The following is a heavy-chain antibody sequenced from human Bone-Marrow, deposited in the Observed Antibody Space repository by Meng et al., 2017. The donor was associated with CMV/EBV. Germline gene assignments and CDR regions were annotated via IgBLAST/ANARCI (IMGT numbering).Heavy chain of an antibody. CDR2: IKGDGSEK. CDR3: ARVRVTYYEFWSGAFGMDV. V-gene: IGHV3-7*01. J-gene: IGHJ6*02. Sequence: GESLKISCAASGFTFSSYTMSWVRQAPGKGLEWVAKIKGDGSEKYYLDSVKGRFTISRDNAKNSVYLQMNSLRAEDTAVYYCARVRVTYYEFWSGAFGMDVWGQGTTVTVSS. D-gene: IGHD3-3*01. CDR1: GFTFSSYT.